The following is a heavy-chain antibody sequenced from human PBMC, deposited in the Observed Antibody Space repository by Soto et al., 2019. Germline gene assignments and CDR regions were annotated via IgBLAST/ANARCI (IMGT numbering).Heavy chain of an antibody. CDR2: IYYSGST. J-gene: IGHJ6*02. V-gene: IGHV4-31*03. CDR1: GGSISSGGYY. D-gene: IGHD6-13*01. Sequence: QVQLQESGPGLVKPSQTLSLTCTVSGGSISSGGYYWSWIRQHPGKGLEWIGYIYYSGSTYYNPSLKSRVTISVDTSKNQFSLKLSSVTAADTAVYYCAREQQLVRDYYYYGMDVWGQGTTVTVSS. CDR3: AREQQLVRDYYYYGMDV.